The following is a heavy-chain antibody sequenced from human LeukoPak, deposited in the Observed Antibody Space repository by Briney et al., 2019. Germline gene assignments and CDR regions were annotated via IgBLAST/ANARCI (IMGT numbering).Heavy chain of an antibody. CDR2: IYPGDSDT. J-gene: IGHJ4*02. Sequence: PGESLKISCKGSGYSFTSYWIGWVRQMPGKGLEWMGIIYPGDSDTRYSPSFQGQVTISADKSISTAYLQWSSLKATDTAMYYCARVYYYDSSGYSNPVDYWGQGTLVTVSS. D-gene: IGHD3-22*01. CDR3: ARVYYYDSSGYSNPVDY. V-gene: IGHV5-51*01. CDR1: GYSFTSYW.